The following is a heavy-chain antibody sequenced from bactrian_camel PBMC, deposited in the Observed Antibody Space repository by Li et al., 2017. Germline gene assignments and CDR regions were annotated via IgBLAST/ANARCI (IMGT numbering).Heavy chain of an antibody. CDR2: IDTGGGTT. Sequence: AGGSLNLSCVVSGYSRGCMAWFRQSPGKEREGVAGIDTGGGTTYYADSVKGRFTISQDSAKNTLYLQMNSLKPEDTAIYYCAAGLCGWAYGGSWYRETRYNYWGQGTQVTVS. J-gene: IGHJ4*01. CDR1: GYSRGC. D-gene: IGHD6*01. CDR3: AAGLCGWAYGGSWYRETRYNY. V-gene: IGHV3-3*01.